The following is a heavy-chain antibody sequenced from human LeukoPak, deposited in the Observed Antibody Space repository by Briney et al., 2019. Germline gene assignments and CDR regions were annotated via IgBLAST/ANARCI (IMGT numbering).Heavy chain of an antibody. CDR3: ATHGESLPKYYYAMDA. V-gene: IGHV4-59*01. D-gene: IGHD2/OR15-2a*01. Sequence: SETLSLTCTVSSGYISGYYWGWHRQPPGKGLEWIGYIYYSGSTNYNPSLKSRVTISVDTSKNQFSLKLSSVTAADTAVYYCATHGESLPKYYYAMDAWGQGTTVTVSS. J-gene: IGHJ6*02. CDR1: SGYISGYY. CDR2: IYYSGST.